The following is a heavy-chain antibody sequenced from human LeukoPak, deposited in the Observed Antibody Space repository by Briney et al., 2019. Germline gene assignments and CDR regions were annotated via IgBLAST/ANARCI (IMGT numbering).Heavy chain of an antibody. V-gene: IGHV3-30*04. J-gene: IGHJ4*02. CDR3: AREVLNYDSSGYYSPDY. Sequence: GGSLRLSCAASGFTFSSYAMHWVRQAPGKGLEWVAVISYDGSNKYYADSVKGRFTISSDNSKNTLYPQMNSLRAEDTAVYYCAREVLNYDSSGYYSPDYWGQGTLVTVSS. D-gene: IGHD3-22*01. CDR2: ISYDGSNK. CDR1: GFTFSSYA.